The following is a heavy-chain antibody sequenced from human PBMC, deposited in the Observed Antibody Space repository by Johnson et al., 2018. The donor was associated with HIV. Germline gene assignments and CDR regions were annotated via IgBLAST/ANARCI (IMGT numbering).Heavy chain of an antibody. D-gene: IGHD5-18*01. V-gene: IGHV3-66*03. CDR1: GFTFSSNY. J-gene: IGHJ3*02. CDR2: ISGSTGRT. Sequence: VQLVESGGGLIQPGGSLRLSCAASGFTFSSNYMSWVRQAPGKGLEWVSVISGSTGRTYYADSVKGRFTISRDNSKNTLYLQMNSLRAEDTAVYYCEKNRGCGYGDGFDIWGQGTMVTVSS. CDR3: EKNRGCGYGDGFDI.